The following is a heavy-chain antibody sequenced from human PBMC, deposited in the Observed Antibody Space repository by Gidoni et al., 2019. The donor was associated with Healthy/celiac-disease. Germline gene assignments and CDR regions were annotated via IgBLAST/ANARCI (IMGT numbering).Heavy chain of an antibody. Sequence: QLQLQESGPGLVKPSETLSLTCTVSGGSISSSSYYWGWIRQPPGKGLAWIGSIYYSGSTYYNPSLKSRVTISVDTSKNQFSLKLSSVTAADTAVYYCARQVQGYCSGGSCYSRIFDYWGQGTLVTVSS. CDR1: GGSISSSSYY. CDR3: ARQVQGYCSGGSCYSRIFDY. V-gene: IGHV4-39*01. CDR2: IYYSGST. J-gene: IGHJ4*02. D-gene: IGHD2-15*01.